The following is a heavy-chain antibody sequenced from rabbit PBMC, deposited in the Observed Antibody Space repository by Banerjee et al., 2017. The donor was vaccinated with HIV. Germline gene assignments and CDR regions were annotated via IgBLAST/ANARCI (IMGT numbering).Heavy chain of an antibody. V-gene: IGHV1S45*01. CDR3: ARDGGVMPAFKL. Sequence: QEQLEESGGDLVKPEGSLTLTCTASGFSFSSSYWICWVRQAPGKGLEWIACIYAGSSDSTYYASWAKGRFTISSTSSTTVTLQMTSLTAADTATYFCARDGGVMPAFKLWGQGTLVTVS. CDR2: IYAGSSDST. CDR1: GFSFSSSYW. D-gene: IGHD3-1*01. J-gene: IGHJ4*01.